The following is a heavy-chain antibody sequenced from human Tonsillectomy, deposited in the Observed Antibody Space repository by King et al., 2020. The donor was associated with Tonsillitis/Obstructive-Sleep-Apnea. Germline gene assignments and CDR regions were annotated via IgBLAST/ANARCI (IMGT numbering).Heavy chain of an antibody. Sequence: QLVQSGGGLVQPGGSLRLSCAASGFTFSSYEMNWVRQAPGKGLEWVSDISSSGSTIYYADSVKGRFTISRDNAKNSLYLQMNSLRAEDTAVYYCARVFGSGSTDYWGQGTLVTVSS. CDR1: GFTFSSYE. CDR2: ISSSGSTI. D-gene: IGHD3-10*01. V-gene: IGHV3-48*03. CDR3: ARVFGSGSTDY. J-gene: IGHJ4*02.